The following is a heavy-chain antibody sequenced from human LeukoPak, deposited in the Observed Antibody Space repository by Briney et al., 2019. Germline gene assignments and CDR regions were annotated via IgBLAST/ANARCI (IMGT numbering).Heavy chain of an antibody. CDR2: IYPGDSDT. Sequence: GESLKISCKGSGYSFTSYWIGWVRQMPGKGLEWMGIIYPGDSDTRYSPSFQGQVTISADKSISTAYLQWSSLKASDTAMYYCARGEYYYDSSGYWQFDYWGQGTLVTVSP. V-gene: IGHV5-51*01. D-gene: IGHD3-22*01. CDR3: ARGEYYYDSSGYWQFDY. J-gene: IGHJ4*02. CDR1: GYSFTSYW.